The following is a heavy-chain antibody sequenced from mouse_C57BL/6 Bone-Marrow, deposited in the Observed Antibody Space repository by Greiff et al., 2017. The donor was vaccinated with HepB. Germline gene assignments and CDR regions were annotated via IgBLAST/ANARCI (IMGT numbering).Heavy chain of an antibody. V-gene: IGHV1-39*01. J-gene: IGHJ2*01. CDR2: LNPNYGTT. CDR1: GYSFTDYN. CDR3: ARGEDYGYDGFDY. D-gene: IGHD2-2*01. Sequence: VQLKESGPELVKPGASVKISCKASGYSFTDYNMNWVKQSNGKSLEWIGVLNPNYGTTSYNQKFKGKATLTVDQSSSTAYMQLNSLTSEDSAVYYCARGEDYGYDGFDYWGQGTTLTVSS.